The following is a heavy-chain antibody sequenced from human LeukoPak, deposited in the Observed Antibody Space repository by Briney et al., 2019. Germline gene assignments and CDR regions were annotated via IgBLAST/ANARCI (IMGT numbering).Heavy chain of an antibody. CDR3: ARGGYYYGSGSYYNRIFDY. CDR2: INLSGST. J-gene: IGHJ4*02. V-gene: IGHV4-34*01. D-gene: IGHD3-10*01. CDR1: GGSFSSYY. Sequence: ESLSLTCAVYGGSFSSYYWSWIRQPPGKGLEWIGEINLSGSTNYNPSFKSRVTISIDTSKNQFSLQLSSVTAADTAVYYCARGGYYYGSGSYYNRIFDYGGQGTLVTVSS.